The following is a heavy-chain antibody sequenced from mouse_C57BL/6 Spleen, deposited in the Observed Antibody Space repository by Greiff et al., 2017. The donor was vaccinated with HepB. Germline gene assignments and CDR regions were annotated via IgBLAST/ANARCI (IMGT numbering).Heavy chain of an antibody. CDR1: GYAFSSYW. V-gene: IGHV1-80*01. Sequence: VKLMESGAELVKPGASVKISCKASGYAFSSYWMNWVKQRPGKGLEWIGQIYPGDGDTNYNGKFKGKATLTADKSSSTAYMQLSSLTSEDSAVYFCASYGNYVDWYFDVWGTGTTVTVSS. CDR3: ASYGNYVDWYFDV. D-gene: IGHD2-1*01. CDR2: IYPGDGDT. J-gene: IGHJ1*03.